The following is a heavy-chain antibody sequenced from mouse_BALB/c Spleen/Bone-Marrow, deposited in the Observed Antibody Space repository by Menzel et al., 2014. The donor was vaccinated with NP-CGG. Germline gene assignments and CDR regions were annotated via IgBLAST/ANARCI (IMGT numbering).Heavy chain of an antibody. J-gene: IGHJ4*01. V-gene: IGHV1-5*01. Sequence: VQLQQSGTVLARPGASVKMSCKASGYTFTIYWMHWVKQRPGQGLEWIGTIYPGNNDTNYNQKFKGKAKLTAVTSTSAAYMELSSLTNEDSAAYYRTRSTGFYYGMDYWGQGTSVTVSS. CDR2: IYPGNNDT. CDR3: TRSTGFYYGMDY. CDR1: GYTFTIYW.